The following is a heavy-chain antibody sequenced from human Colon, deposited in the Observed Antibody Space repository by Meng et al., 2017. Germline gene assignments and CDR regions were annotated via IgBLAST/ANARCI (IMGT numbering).Heavy chain of an antibody. CDR1: GYSFSSYW. CDR3: ARQEPYDILTGYYDK. Sequence: GESLKISCKVSGYSFSSYWIGWVRQMPGKGLEWMGVIYPDDSDYRYNPSFQGQVTISVDKSTSTVYLQWRSLKASDSAIYYCARQEPYDILTGYYDKWGQGTLVNGAS. V-gene: IGHV5-51*01. J-gene: IGHJ4*02. CDR2: IYPDDSDY. D-gene: IGHD3-9*01.